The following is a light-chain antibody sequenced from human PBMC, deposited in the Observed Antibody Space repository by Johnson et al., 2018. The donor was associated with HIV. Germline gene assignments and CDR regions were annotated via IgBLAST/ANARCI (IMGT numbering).Light chain of an antibody. J-gene: IGLJ1*01. CDR2: ENN. CDR1: SSNIGNNY. Sequence: QSVLTQPPSVSAAPGQKVTISCSGSSSNIGNNYVSWYQQLPGTAPKLLIYENNKRPSGIPDRFSGSKSGTSATLGITGLQTGAEADYYCGTWDNSLSAYVFGTVTKFTVL. V-gene: IGLV1-51*02. CDR3: GTWDNSLSAYV.